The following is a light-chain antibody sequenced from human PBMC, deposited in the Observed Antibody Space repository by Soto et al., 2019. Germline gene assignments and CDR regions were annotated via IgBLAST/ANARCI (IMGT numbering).Light chain of an antibody. V-gene: IGKV4-1*01. J-gene: IGKJ3*01. CDR1: QSVLYSSNNANY. Sequence: DILMTQSPDSLAVSLGERATINCKSSQSVLYSSNNANYLAWYQQKPGQPPKLLLYWASTRASGVPDRFSGSGSGTDFSLIISILQAEDVAVYYCQQYYATPFTFGPGTKVDI. CDR2: WAS. CDR3: QQYYATPFT.